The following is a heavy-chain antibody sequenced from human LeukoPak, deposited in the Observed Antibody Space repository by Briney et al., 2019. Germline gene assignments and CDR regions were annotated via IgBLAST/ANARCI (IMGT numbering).Heavy chain of an antibody. CDR3: ARDERPLSYYDILTGYSPSRYNWFDP. V-gene: IGHV1-18*01. J-gene: IGHJ5*02. D-gene: IGHD3-9*01. Sequence: GASVKVSCKASGYTFTSYGISWVRQAPGQGLEWMGWISAYNGNTNYAQKLQGRVTMTTDTSTSTAYMKLRSLRSDDTAVYYCARDERPLSYYDILTGYSPSRYNWFDPWGQGTLVTVSS. CDR1: GYTFTSYG. CDR2: ISAYNGNT.